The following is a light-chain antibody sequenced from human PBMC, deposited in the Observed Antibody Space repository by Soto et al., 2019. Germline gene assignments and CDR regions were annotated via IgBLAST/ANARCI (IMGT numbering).Light chain of an antibody. CDR3: QQYNSYPWT. CDR1: QSISSW. J-gene: IGKJ1*01. V-gene: IGKV1-5*01. Sequence: DIQMTQSPSTLSASVGDRVTITCRASQSISSWLAWYQKKPGKAPKLLIYDASSLESGVTSRFSGSGSGTEFTLTISSLQPDEFATYYCQQYNSYPWTFGQGTKVEIK. CDR2: DAS.